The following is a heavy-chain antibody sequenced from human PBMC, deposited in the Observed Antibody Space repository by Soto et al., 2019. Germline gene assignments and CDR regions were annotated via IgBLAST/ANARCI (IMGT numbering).Heavy chain of an antibody. J-gene: IGHJ4*02. CDR2: ISYDGSNK. CDR1: GFTFSNYA. D-gene: IGHD4-17*01. V-gene: IGHV3-30-3*01. CDR3: ARVRGDYAWDYSDY. Sequence: QVQLVESGGGVVQPGRSLRLSCAASGFTFSNYAMHWVRQAPGKGLEWVAVISYDGSNKYYADSVKGRFTISRDNSKNTLYLQMNSLRAEDTAVYYCARVRGDYAWDYSDYWGQGTLVTVSS.